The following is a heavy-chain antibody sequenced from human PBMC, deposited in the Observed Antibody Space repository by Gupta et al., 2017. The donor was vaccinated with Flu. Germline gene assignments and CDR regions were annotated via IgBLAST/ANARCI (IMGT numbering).Heavy chain of an antibody. CDR2: ISWNSGSI. CDR1: GFTFDDYA. J-gene: IGHJ6*02. D-gene: IGHD6-13*01. Sequence: EVQLVESGGGLVQPGRSLRLSCAASGFTFDDYAMHWVRQAPGKGLEWVSGISWNSGSIGYADSVKGRFTISRDNAKNSLYLQMNSLRAEDTALYYCAAGYSSSWNYGMDVWGQGTTVTVSS. CDR3: AAGYSSSWNYGMDV. V-gene: IGHV3-9*01.